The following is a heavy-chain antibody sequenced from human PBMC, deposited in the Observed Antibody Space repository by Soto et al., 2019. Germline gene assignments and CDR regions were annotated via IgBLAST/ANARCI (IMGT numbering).Heavy chain of an antibody. CDR1: GFTFNSYG. CDR2: ITGSSRSI. Sequence: GGSLRLSCAASGFTFNSYGMSWVRQAPGKGLEWVSAITGSSRSIYYADSVKGRFNISRDNSKNTLFVQMNSLRADDTAVYYCAKGMAAGISKAFDIWGQGTMVTVSS. D-gene: IGHD3-10*01. J-gene: IGHJ3*02. V-gene: IGHV3-23*01. CDR3: AKGMAAGISKAFDI.